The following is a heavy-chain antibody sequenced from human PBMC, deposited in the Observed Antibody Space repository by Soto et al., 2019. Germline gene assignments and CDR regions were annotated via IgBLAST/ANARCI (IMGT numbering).Heavy chain of an antibody. Sequence: PGESLKISCKGSGYSFTSYWISWVRQMPGKGLEWMGRIDPSDSYTNYSPSFQGHVTISADKSISTAYLQWSSLKASDTAMYYCARGRQQANYYYYGMDVWGQGTTVT. J-gene: IGHJ6*02. CDR2: IDPSDSYT. V-gene: IGHV5-10-1*01. CDR3: ARGRQQANYYYYGMDV. CDR1: GYSFTSYW. D-gene: IGHD6-13*01.